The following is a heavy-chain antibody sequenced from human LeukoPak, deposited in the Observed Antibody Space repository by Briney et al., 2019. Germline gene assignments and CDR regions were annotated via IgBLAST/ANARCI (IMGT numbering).Heavy chain of an antibody. CDR2: ISYDGSNK. D-gene: IGHD6-13*01. Sequence: GGSLRLSCAASGFTFSSYAMHWVRQAPGKGLEWVAVISYDGSNKYYADSVKGRFTISRDNSKNTLYLQMNSLRAEDTAVYYCAKLRPTGIAAAGTPDYWGQGTLVTVSS. V-gene: IGHV3-30-3*02. J-gene: IGHJ4*02. CDR1: GFTFSSYA. CDR3: AKLRPTGIAAAGTPDY.